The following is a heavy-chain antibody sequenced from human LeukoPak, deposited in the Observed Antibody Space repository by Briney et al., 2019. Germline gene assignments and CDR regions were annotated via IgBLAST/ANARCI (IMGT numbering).Heavy chain of an antibody. D-gene: IGHD6-6*01. CDR1: GGSISSYY. CDR2: IYYSGST. CDR3: ARHKVWRPFDL. J-gene: IGHJ2*01. Sequence: SETLSLTCTVSGGSISSYYWSWIRQPPGKGLEWIGYIYYSGSTNYNPSLKSRVTISVDTSKNQFSLKLSSVTAADTAVYYCARHKVWRPFDLWGRGTLVTVSS. V-gene: IGHV4-59*08.